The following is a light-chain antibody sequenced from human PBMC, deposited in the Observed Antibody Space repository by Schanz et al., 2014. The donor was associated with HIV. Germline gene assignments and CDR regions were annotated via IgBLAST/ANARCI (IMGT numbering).Light chain of an antibody. V-gene: IGKV1-8*01. Sequence: AFRITQSPSSLSASTGDRVTITCRASQGISSYLAWYQQKPGKAPKLLIYAASTLQSGVPSSISGSGSGTEFTLTISSLQPDDFATYYCQQYDRSSWTFGLGTKVETK. CDR3: QQYDRSSWT. CDR2: AAS. J-gene: IGKJ1*01. CDR1: QGISSY.